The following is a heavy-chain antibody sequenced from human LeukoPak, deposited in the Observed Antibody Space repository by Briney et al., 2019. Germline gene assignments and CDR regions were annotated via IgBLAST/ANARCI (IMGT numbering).Heavy chain of an antibody. J-gene: IGHJ6*04. D-gene: IGHD2-15*01. CDR3: GRGYCSGGSCYSFGMGV. CDR1: GGTFSSYA. Sequence: ASVKVSCKASGGTFSSYAISWVRQAPGQGLEWMGGIIPIFGTANYAQKFQGRVTITADKSTSTAYMELSSLRSEDTAVYYCGRGYCSGGSCYSFGMGVWGKGTTVTVSS. V-gene: IGHV1-69*06. CDR2: IIPIFGTA.